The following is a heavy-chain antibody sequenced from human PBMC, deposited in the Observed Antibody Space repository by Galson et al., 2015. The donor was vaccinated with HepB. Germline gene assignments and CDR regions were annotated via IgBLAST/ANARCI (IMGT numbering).Heavy chain of an antibody. D-gene: IGHD3-22*01. CDR2: INPNTGGT. Sequence: SVKVSCKASGYTFTGYHMHWVRQAPGQGLEWMGRINPNTGGTNSAQKFQGRVTMTRDASISIAYMELSRLRSDDTAVYYCARVNSYYDSSGLMAFDIWGQGTMVTVSS. V-gene: IGHV1-2*06. J-gene: IGHJ3*02. CDR3: ARVNSYYDSSGLMAFDI. CDR1: GYTFTGYH.